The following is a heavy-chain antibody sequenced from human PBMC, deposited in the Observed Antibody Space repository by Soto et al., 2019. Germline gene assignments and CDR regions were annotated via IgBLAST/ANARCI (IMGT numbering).Heavy chain of an antibody. CDR1: GYTFTSYA. V-gene: IGHV1-3*01. CDR3: ARAPLQAYCGGDCSEYYFDY. D-gene: IGHD2-21*02. CDR2: INASNGNT. J-gene: IGHJ4*02. Sequence: ASVKVSCKASGYTFTSYAMHWVRQAPGQGLEWMGWINASNGNTKYSQKFQGRVTITRDTSASTAYMELSSLRSEDTAVYYCARAPLQAYCGGDCSEYYFDYWGQGTLVTVSS.